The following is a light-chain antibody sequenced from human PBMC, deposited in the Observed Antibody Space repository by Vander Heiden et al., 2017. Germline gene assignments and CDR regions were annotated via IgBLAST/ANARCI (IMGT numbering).Light chain of an antibody. CDR1: QSVNTN. Sequence: EIVMTKSPGTLSVSPGERATLSCRASQSVNTNLAWYQKKPGQAPGLLIYGASTRATGIPARFSGSGSGTEFTLTISSLQSEDVAVYYCQQFSNWPYTLGQGTKLEI. CDR3: QQFSNWPYT. V-gene: IGKV3-15*01. J-gene: IGKJ2*01. CDR2: GAS.